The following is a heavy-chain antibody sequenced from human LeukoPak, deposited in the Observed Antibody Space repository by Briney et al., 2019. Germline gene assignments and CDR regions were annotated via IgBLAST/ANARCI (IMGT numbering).Heavy chain of an antibody. CDR2: IYYSGST. J-gene: IGHJ6*03. D-gene: IGHD6-6*01. CDR1: GGSISSSSYY. Sequence: SETLSLTCTVSGGSISSSSYYWGWIRQPPGTGLEWIGSIYYSGSTYYNPSLKSRVTISVDTSKNQFSLKLSSVTAADTAVYYCARVGVARPHYYMDVWGKGTTVTVSS. CDR3: ARVGVARPHYYMDV. V-gene: IGHV4-39*07.